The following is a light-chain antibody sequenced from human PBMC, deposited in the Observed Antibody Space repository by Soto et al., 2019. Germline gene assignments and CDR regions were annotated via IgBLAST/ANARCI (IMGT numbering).Light chain of an antibody. J-gene: IGKJ3*01. CDR1: QSVSNNY. CDR2: GAS. Sequence: ERTQSPGTLSLSPGERATLSCRASQSVSNNYLAWYQQKPGQAPRLLIYGASNRATGIPDRFSGSGSGTDFTLTISRLEPEDVAVYYCHQYDGSPFAFGPGTKVDIK. V-gene: IGKV3-20*01. CDR3: HQYDGSPFA.